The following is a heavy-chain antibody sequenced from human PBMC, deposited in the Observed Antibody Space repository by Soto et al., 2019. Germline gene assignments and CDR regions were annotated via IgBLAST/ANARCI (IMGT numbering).Heavy chain of an antibody. Sequence: PSETLSLTCTVSGVSISSSSYYWGWIRQPPGKGLEWIGSIYYSGSTYYNPSLKSRVTISVDTSKNQFSLELSSVTAADTAVYYCARVGGFGATTIDYWGQGTLVTVSS. D-gene: IGHD3-10*01. CDR3: ARVGGFGATTIDY. V-gene: IGHV4-39*01. J-gene: IGHJ4*02. CDR2: IYYSGST. CDR1: GVSISSSSYY.